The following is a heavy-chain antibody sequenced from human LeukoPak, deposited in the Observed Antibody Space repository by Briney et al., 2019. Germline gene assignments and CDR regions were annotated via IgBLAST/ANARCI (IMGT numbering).Heavy chain of an antibody. D-gene: IGHD3-3*01. CDR3: ARPGDDFWSGYNY. Sequence: ASVKVSCKASGYTFTGYYMHWVRQAPGQGLEWMGWINPNSGGTNYAQKFQGRVTMTRDTSISTAYMELSRLRSDDTAVYYCARPGDDFWSGYNYWGQGTLVTVSS. CDR2: INPNSGGT. J-gene: IGHJ4*02. V-gene: IGHV1-2*02. CDR1: GYTFTGYY.